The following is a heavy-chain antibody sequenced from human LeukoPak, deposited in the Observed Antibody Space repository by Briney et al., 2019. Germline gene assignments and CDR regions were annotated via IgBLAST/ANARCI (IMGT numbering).Heavy chain of an antibody. V-gene: IGHV3-33*01. CDR1: GFTFSSYG. Sequence: GGSLRLSCAASGFTFSSYGMHWVRQAPGKGLEWVAVIWYDGGNKYYADSVKGRFTISRDNSKNTLYLQMNSLSAEDTAVYYCARDPDIAPAGTTGDYFYYWGQGTLVTVSS. CDR3: ARDPDIAPAGTTGDYFYY. CDR2: IWYDGGNK. D-gene: IGHD6-13*01. J-gene: IGHJ4*02.